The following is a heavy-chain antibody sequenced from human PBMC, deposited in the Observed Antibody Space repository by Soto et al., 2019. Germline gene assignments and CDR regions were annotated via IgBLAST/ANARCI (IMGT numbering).Heavy chain of an antibody. CDR3: GRSTWQNYFDS. Sequence: EVHLVESGGGLVQPGGSLRLSCVASGFTFSDYWMHWVRQAPGKGLVWVSRIDNDGSRTNNADSVKGRFTISRDNARNPLYLQMNSPRGEDTAVYYCGRSTWQNYFDSWGQGTLVTVSS. J-gene: IGHJ4*02. CDR1: GFTFSDYW. V-gene: IGHV3-74*01. CDR2: IDNDGSRT.